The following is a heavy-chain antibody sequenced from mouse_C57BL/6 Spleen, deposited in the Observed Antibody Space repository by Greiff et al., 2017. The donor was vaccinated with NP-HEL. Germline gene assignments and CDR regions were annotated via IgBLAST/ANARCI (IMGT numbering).Heavy chain of an antibody. Sequence: LQESGAELARPGASVKLSCKASGYTFTSYGISWVKQRTGQGLEWIGEIYPRSGNTYYTEKFKGKATLTADKSSSTAYMELRSLTSEDSAVYFCARRDGYFDYWGQGTTLTVSS. CDR2: IYPRSGNT. J-gene: IGHJ2*01. V-gene: IGHV1-81*01. CDR1: GYTFTSYG. CDR3: ARRDGYFDY. D-gene: IGHD2-3*01.